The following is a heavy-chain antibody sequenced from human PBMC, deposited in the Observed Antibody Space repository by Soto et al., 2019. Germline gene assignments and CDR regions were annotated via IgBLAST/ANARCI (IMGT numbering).Heavy chain of an antibody. J-gene: IGHJ4*02. V-gene: IGHV4-59*12. CDR3: ASQTSGAPTDY. CDR1: GDSIRPYY. CDR2: VYYSGSV. Sequence: PSETLSLTCTVSGDSIRPYYWTWIRQPPGKGLEWIGYVYYSGSVNYKSSLKSRVTMSVDTSKNQFSLRLSSVTAADTAVYYCASQTSGAPTDYWGQGTLVTVSS.